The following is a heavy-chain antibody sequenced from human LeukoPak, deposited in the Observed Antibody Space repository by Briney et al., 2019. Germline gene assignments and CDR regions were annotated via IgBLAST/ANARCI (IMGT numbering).Heavy chain of an antibody. V-gene: IGHV4-34*01. Sequence: PSETLSLTCAVYGGSFSGYYWSWIRQPPGKGLEWIGEINHSGSTNYNPSLKSRVTISVDTSKNQFSLKLSSVTAADTAVYYCARDPTGITFGGVIVRRYYFDYWGQGTLVTASS. CDR1: GGSFSGYY. J-gene: IGHJ4*02. CDR2: INHSGST. D-gene: IGHD3-16*02. CDR3: ARDPTGITFGGVIVRRYYFDY.